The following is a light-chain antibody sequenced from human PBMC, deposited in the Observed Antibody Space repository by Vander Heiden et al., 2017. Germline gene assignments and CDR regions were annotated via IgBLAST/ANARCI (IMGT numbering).Light chain of an antibody. CDR3: QQSYNTPLT. J-gene: IGKJ3*01. CDR2: TAS. CDR1: QSISNY. V-gene: IGKV1-39*01. Sequence: DIQMTQSPPSLSASVGDRVTITCRASQSISNYLNWYQQKPGKAPKLLIYTASSLESGVPSRFSGSGSGTDFSLTISSLQPEDFATFYCQQSYNTPLTFGPGTRVDI.